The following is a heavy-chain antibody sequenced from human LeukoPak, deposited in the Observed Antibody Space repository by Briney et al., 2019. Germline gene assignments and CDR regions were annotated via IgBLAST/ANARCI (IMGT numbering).Heavy chain of an antibody. D-gene: IGHD2-2*01. J-gene: IGHJ4*02. CDR1: GYTFTGYY. V-gene: IGHV1-2*02. Sequence: ASVKVSCEASGYTFTGYYMHWVRQAPGQGLEWMGWINPNSGGTNYAQKFQGRVTMTRDTSISTAYMVLSRLRSDDTAVYYCASGGVVVPAAMFDYWGQGTLVTVSS. CDR3: ASGGVVVPAAMFDY. CDR2: INPNSGGT.